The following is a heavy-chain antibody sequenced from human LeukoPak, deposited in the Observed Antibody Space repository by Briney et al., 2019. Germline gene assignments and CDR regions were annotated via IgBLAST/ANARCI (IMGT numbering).Heavy chain of an antibody. CDR1: GFTLSSYW. D-gene: IGHD3-10*01. CDR3: AKGRHSRSYNELDY. J-gene: IGHJ4*02. V-gene: IGHV3-7*03. Sequence: PGGSLRLSCAASGFTLSSYWMSWVRQDPGKGLEWVAKIKRDGSEKQYVDSVKGRFFVSRDNSKNTLYLQMNSLRPEDTALYYCAKGRHSRSYNELDYWGQGTLVAVSS. CDR2: IKRDGSEK.